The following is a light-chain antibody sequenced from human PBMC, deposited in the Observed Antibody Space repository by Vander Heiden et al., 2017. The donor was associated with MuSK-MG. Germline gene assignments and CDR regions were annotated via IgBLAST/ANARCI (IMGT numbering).Light chain of an antibody. CDR2: ITS. CDR3: LLYWGGTQPWV. J-gene: IGLJ3*02. V-gene: IGLV7-43*01. Sequence: TVVNQEPSMTVCTDGTVKLTCASSTGADNRGYSPNWVHKKPGQPPRFLIYITSNKHSGTPARFSGSLLGGKAALTLSGVQPEEEADYYCLLYWGGTQPWVFGGGTKLTVL. CDR1: TGADNRGYS.